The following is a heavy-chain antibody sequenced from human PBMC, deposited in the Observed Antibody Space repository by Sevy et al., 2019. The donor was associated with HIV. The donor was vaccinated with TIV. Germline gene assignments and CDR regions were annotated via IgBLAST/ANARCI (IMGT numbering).Heavy chain of an antibody. CDR2: IRTKTYGGTT. V-gene: IGHV3-49*04. J-gene: IGHJ4*02. CDR3: TREKDDFWSGSYFDY. Sequence: GGSLRLSCTASGFTFGDYVMSWVRQAPGKGLEWVGFIRTKTYGGTTEYAASVRGGFTISRDDSKGIAYLQMNSLRTEDTAMYYCTREKDDFWSGSYFDYWGQGTLVTVSS. D-gene: IGHD3-3*01. CDR1: GFTFGDYV.